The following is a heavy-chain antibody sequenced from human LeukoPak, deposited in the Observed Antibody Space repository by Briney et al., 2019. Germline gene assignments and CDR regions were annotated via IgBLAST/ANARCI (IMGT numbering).Heavy chain of an antibody. J-gene: IGHJ5*02. V-gene: IGHV1-8*01. CDR1: GYTFTCYD. CDR2: MNPNSGNT. CDR3: ARDSPYYYGSGSYRGFDP. D-gene: IGHD3-10*01. Sequence: ASVKVSCKASGYTFTCYDINWVRQATGQGLEWMGWMNPNSGNTGYAQKFQGRVTMTRNTSISTAYMELSSLRSEDTAVYYCARDSPYYYGSGSYRGFDPWGQGTLVTVSS.